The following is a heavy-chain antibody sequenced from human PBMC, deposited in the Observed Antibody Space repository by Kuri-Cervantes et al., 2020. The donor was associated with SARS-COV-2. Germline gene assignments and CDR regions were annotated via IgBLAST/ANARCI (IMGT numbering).Heavy chain of an antibody. D-gene: IGHD3-3*01. CDR2: ISYDGSNK. CDR3: ARDVWSGYYYGMDV. CDR1: GFTFSSYA. V-gene: IGHV3-30-3*01. Sequence: GGSLSLSCSASGFTFSSYAMHWVRQAPGKGLECVAVISYDGSNKYYADSEKGRFTISRDNSKNTLYLQMNSLRAEDTAVYYCARDVWSGYYYGMDVWGQGTTVTVSS. J-gene: IGHJ6*02.